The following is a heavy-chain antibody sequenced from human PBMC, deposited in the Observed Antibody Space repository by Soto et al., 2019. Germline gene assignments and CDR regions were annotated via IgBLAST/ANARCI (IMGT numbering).Heavy chain of an antibody. CDR2: IFSNDEK. Sequence: QVTVKESGPVLVKPTETLTLTCTVPGFSLSNAGLGVSWIRQPPGKALEWLAHIFSNDEKSYSPSLKSRLTISKDTSKSQVVLTMTNMDPVDTATYYCASTYSTSWYWFDPWGKGTLVTVSS. CDR1: GFSLSNAGLG. V-gene: IGHV2-26*04. J-gene: IGHJ5*02. CDR3: ASTYSTSWYWFDP. D-gene: IGHD6-13*01.